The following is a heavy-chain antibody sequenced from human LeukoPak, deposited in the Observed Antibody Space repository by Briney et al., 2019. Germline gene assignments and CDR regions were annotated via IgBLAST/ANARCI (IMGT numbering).Heavy chain of an antibody. CDR3: ARGGGMIVVSYYFDY. CDR2: INPNSGGT. D-gene: IGHD3-22*01. Sequence: AASVKVSCKTSGYTFTRYYIHSVRQAPGQGLEWRGGINPNSGGTNYAQKFQGRVTMNRDTSISTAYMELSRLRSDDTAVYYCARGGGMIVVSYYFDYWGQGTLVTVSS. CDR1: GYTFTRYY. J-gene: IGHJ4*02. V-gene: IGHV1-2*02.